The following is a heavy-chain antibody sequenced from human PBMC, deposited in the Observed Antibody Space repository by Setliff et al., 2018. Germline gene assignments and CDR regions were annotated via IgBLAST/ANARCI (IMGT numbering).Heavy chain of an antibody. J-gene: IGHJ4*02. CDR1: GYTFNHYG. D-gene: IGHD2-8*01. CDR2: ISAHSGNT. Sequence: ASVKVSCKASGYTFNHYGITWVRPAPGQGLEWMGWISAHSGNTFYAPQFQGRLVMTTDTSTNTAYMELRNLTSDDTAMYFCERLVRYCTRVTCQRSSDGDFWGQGTPVTVSS. V-gene: IGHV1-18*01. CDR3: ERLVRYCTRVTCQRSSDGDF.